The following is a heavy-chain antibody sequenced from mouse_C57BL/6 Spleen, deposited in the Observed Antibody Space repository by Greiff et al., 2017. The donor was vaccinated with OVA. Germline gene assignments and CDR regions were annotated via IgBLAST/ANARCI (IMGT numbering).Heavy chain of an antibody. CDR3: ARGIYYYGSSEYYFDY. CDR1: GYAFSSYW. V-gene: IGHV1-80*01. Sequence: QVQLQQSGAELVKPGASVKISCKASGYAFSSYWMNWVKQRPGKGLEWIGQIYPGDGDTTYNGKFKGKATLTADKSSSTAYMQLSSLTSEDSAVYFCARGIYYYGSSEYYFDYWGQGTTLTVSS. CDR2: IYPGDGDT. D-gene: IGHD1-1*01. J-gene: IGHJ2*01.